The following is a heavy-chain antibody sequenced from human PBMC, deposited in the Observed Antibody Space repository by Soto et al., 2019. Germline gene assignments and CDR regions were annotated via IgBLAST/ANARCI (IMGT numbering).Heavy chain of an antibody. J-gene: IGHJ6*02. CDR2: INHSGST. CDR3: ARGSAALPPYYYYYYGMDV. V-gene: IGHV4-34*01. CDR1: GGSFSGYY. Sequence: SETLSLTCAVYGGSFSGYYWSWIRQPPGKGLEWIGEINHSGSTNYNPSLRSRVTISVDTSKNQFSLKLSSVTAADTAVYYCARGSAALPPYYYYYYGMDVWGQGTTVTVSS. D-gene: IGHD2-15*01.